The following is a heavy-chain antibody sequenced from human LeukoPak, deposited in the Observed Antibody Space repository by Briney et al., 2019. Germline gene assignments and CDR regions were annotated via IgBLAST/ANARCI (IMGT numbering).Heavy chain of an antibody. V-gene: IGHV4-34*01. CDR1: GGSFSGYY. CDR2: INHSGST. J-gene: IGHJ4*02. D-gene: IGHD3-22*01. Sequence: SETLSLTCAVYGGSFSGYYWSWIRQPPGKGLEWIGEINHSGSTNYNPSLKSRVTISVDTSKYQFSLKLSSVTAADTAVYYCARPRVYYDSSGYSLSQHFDYWGQGTLVTVSS. CDR3: ARPRVYYDSSGYSLSQHFDY.